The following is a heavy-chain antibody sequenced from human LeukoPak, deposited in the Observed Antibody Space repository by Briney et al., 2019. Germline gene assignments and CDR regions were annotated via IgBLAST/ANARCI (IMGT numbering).Heavy chain of an antibody. CDR1: GGTFSSYA. J-gene: IGHJ4*02. CDR2: IIPIFGTA. CDR3: ARARVLGLYFDY. D-gene: IGHD1-7*01. V-gene: IGHV1-69*05. Sequence: ASVKVSCKASGGTFSSYAISWVRQAPGQGLEWMGGIIPIFGTANYAQKFQGRVTITTDESTSTAYMELSSLRSEDTAVYYCARARVLGLYFDYWGQGTLVTVSS.